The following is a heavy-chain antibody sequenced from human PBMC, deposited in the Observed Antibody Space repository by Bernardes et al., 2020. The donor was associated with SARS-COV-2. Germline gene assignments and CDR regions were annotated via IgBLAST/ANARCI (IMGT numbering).Heavy chain of an antibody. V-gene: IGHV1-8*01. CDR1: GYPFTSYD. CDR2: MSPTSGKA. J-gene: IGHJ4*02. CDR3: SRGNLVSGDY. D-gene: IGHD2-21*01. Sequence: ASVKVSCKPSGYPFTSYDINWVRQATGRGLEWMGWMSPTSGKAGYAHKFQGRVTMTRDTSINTAYMELSSLRSEDTAIYYCSRGNLVSGDYWGQGTLVTVSS.